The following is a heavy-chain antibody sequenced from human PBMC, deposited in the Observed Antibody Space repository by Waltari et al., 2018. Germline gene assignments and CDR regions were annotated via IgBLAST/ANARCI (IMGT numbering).Heavy chain of an antibody. J-gene: IGHJ3*02. CDR3: ARGGFWSGFLHLDAFDI. CDR2: IYHSGST. V-gene: IGHV4-38-2*02. Sequence: QVQLQESGPGLVKPSEPLSLTCTVSGYSIRSGYYWGWIWQPPGKGLELIGSIYHSGSTYYNPSLKSRVTISVDTSKNQFSLKLSSVTAADTAVYYCARGGFWSGFLHLDAFDIWGQGTMVTVSS. CDR1: GYSIRSGYY. D-gene: IGHD3-3*01.